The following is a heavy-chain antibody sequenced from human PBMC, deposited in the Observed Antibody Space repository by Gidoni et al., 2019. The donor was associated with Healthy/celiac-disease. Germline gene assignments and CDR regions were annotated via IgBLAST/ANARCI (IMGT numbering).Heavy chain of an antibody. CDR1: GFTFSSYA. J-gene: IGHJ4*02. CDR3: ARGRGGYGYDLLDY. D-gene: IGHD5-18*01. V-gene: IGHV3-30-3*01. CDR2: ISYDGSNK. Sequence: QVQLVESGGGVVQPGRSLRLSCAASGFTFSSYAMHWVRQAPGKGLEWVAVISYDGSNKYYADSVKGRFTISRDNSKNTLYLQMNSLRAEDTAVYYCARGRGGYGYDLLDYWGQGTLVTVSS.